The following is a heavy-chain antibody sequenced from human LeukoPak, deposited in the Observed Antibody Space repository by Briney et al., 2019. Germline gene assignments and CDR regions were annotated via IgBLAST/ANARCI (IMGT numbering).Heavy chain of an antibody. J-gene: IGHJ4*02. CDR2: IYPGDSDT. Sequence: GESLKISCKGSGYSFTSYWIGWVRQMPGKGLEWMGIIYPGDSDTRYSPSFQGQVTISADKSISTAYLQWSSLKASDTAMYYCARLVGYCSGGSCYPDYWGQGTLVTVSS. V-gene: IGHV5-51*01. CDR3: ARLVGYCSGGSCYPDY. CDR1: GYSFTSYW. D-gene: IGHD2-15*01.